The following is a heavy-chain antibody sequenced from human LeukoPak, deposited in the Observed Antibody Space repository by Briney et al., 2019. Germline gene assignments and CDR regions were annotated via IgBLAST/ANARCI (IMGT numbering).Heavy chain of an antibody. V-gene: IGHV1-2*04. CDR2: INPNSGGT. D-gene: IGHD3-3*01. CDR3: ARVHRSFLRSLTNSGSWWDYYFDY. Sequence: ASVKVSCKASGYTFTGYYMHWVRQAPGQGLEWMGWINPNSGGTNYAQKFQGWVTMTRDTSISTAYMELSRLRSDDTAVYYCARVHRSFLRSLTNSGSWWDYYFDYWGQGTLVTVSS. CDR1: GYTFTGYY. J-gene: IGHJ4*02.